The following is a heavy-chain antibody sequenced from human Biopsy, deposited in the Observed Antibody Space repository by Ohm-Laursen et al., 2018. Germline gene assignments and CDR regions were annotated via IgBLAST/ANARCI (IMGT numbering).Heavy chain of an antibody. CDR1: GGSISNYY. CDR3: AREPRIATVAYFDP. Sequence: SDTLSLTWPVSGGSISNYYWSWIRQPAGKGLEWIGRIYSSGSTNYNPSLKSRFTMSVDTSKNQFSLILSSMTAADTAVYYCAREPRIATVAYFDPWGQGTLVTVSS. V-gene: IGHV4-4*07. D-gene: IGHD6-13*01. CDR2: IYSSGST. J-gene: IGHJ5*02.